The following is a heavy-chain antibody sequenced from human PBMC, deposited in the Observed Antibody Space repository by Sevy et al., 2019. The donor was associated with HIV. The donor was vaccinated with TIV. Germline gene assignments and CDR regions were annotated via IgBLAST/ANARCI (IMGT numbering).Heavy chain of an antibody. V-gene: IGHV3-66*01. CDR1: GFTVNSNY. Sequence: GGSLRLSSAASGFTVNSNYMTWVRHAPGKVREGVSVIHSEDTTYNADSVKDRYTISRDNFKNTLYLHMSSLRAEDTAVYYCARGKSGYGYALNYWGQGTLVTVSS. D-gene: IGHD5-18*01. CDR2: IHSEDTT. CDR3: ARGKSGYGYALNY. J-gene: IGHJ4*02.